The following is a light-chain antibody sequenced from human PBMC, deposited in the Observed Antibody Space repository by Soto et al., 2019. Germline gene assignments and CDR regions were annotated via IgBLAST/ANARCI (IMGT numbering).Light chain of an antibody. V-gene: IGLV1-40*01. CDR3: FSFTTTSTHV. CDR2: ANT. J-gene: IGLJ1*01. Sequence: QSVLTQPPSVSGAPGQRVTISCTGSSSNIGAGYDVHWYQQLPGAAPKLLIYANTNRPAGVPDRFSGSKSGNTAYLTISGLQVEDEAEYFCFSFTTTSTHVFGTGTKVTVL. CDR1: SSNIGAGYD.